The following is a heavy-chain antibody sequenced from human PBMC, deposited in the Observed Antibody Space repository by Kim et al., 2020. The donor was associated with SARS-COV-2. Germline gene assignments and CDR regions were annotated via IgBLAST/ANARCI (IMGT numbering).Heavy chain of an antibody. CDR2: INHSGST. J-gene: IGHJ4*02. CDR3: ARIYSSSSSDY. D-gene: IGHD6-6*01. CDR1: GGSFSGYY. Sequence: SETLSLTCAVYGGSFSGYYWSWIRQPPGKGLEWIGEINHSGSTNYNPSLKSRVTISVDTSKNQFSLKLSSVTAADTAVYYCARIYSSSSSDYWGQGTLVTVSS. V-gene: IGHV4-34*01.